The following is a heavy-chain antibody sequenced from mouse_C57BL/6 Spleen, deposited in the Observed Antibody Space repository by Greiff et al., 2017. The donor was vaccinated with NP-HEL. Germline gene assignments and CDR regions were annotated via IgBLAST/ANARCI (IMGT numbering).Heavy chain of an antibody. V-gene: IGHV5-17*01. Sequence: EVKLMESGGGLVKPGGSLKLSCAASGFTFSDYGMHWVRQAPEKGLEWVAYISSGSSTIYYADTVKGRFTISRDNAKNTLFLQMTSLRSEDTAMYYCARKLYDGYLDYWGQGTTLTVSS. CDR1: GFTFSDYG. CDR3: ARKLYDGYLDY. CDR2: ISSGSSTI. J-gene: IGHJ2*01. D-gene: IGHD2-3*01.